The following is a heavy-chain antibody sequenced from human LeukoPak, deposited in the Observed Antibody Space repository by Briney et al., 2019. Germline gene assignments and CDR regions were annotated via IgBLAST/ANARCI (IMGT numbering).Heavy chain of an antibody. Sequence: GASVKVSCKVSGYTLTELSMHWVRQAPGKGLEWMGGFDPEDGETIYAQKFQGRVTMTEDTSTDTAYMELSSLRSEDTAVYYCARVFGGSYPTHDAFDIWGQGTMVTVSS. CDR1: GYTLTELS. CDR3: ARVFGGSYPTHDAFDI. J-gene: IGHJ3*02. D-gene: IGHD1-26*01. V-gene: IGHV1-24*01. CDR2: FDPEDGET.